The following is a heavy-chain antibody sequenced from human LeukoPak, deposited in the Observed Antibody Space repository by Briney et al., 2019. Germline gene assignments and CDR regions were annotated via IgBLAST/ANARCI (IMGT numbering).Heavy chain of an antibody. CDR3: ARHEYYDILTGYSPFDY. D-gene: IGHD3-9*01. CDR1: GYSFTSYX. Sequence: GESLXXSCKGYGYSFTSYXIGWGRXMXXKXLXGRXIXXPGDSDTRYSPSFQGQVTISADKSISTAYLQWSSLKASGTAMYYCARHEYYDILTGYSPFDYWGQGTLVTVSS. V-gene: IGHV5-51*01. J-gene: IGHJ4*02. CDR2: XXPGDSDT.